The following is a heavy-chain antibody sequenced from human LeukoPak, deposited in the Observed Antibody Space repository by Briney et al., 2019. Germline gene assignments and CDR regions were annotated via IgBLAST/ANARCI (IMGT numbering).Heavy chain of an antibody. CDR3: ASQLYYGTSYDVY. CDR2: IIPIFGTA. J-gene: IGHJ4*02. CDR1: GGTFSSYA. D-gene: IGHD3-10*01. V-gene: IGHV1-69*13. Sequence: ASVKVSCKASGGTFSSYAISWVRQAPGQGLEWMGGIIPIFGTANYAQKFQGRVTITADESTSTAYMELSSPRSEDTAVYYCASQLYYGTSYDVYWGQGTLVTVSS.